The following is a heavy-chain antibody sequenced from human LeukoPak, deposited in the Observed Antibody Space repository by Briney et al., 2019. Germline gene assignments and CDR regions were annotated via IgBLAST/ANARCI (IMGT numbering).Heavy chain of an antibody. Sequence: GGSLRLSCAASGFTFSSYAMHWVRQAPGKGLEWVAVISYDGSNKYYADSVKGRFTISRDNSKNTLYLQMNSLRAEDTAVYYCARDTVDTAMVGDYWGQGTLVTVSS. CDR2: ISYDGSNK. D-gene: IGHD5-18*01. CDR1: GFTFSSYA. V-gene: IGHV3-30-3*01. J-gene: IGHJ4*02. CDR3: ARDTVDTAMVGDY.